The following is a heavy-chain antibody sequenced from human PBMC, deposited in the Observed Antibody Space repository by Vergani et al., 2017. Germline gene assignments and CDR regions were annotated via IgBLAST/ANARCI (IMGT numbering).Heavy chain of an antibody. CDR3: AREGNDGYSNWYFDL. J-gene: IGHJ2*01. CDR1: GGSISSYY. V-gene: IGHV4-59*01. D-gene: IGHD1-1*01. CDR2: IYYSGST. Sequence: QVQLQESGPGLVKPSETLSLTCTVSGGSISSYYWSWIRQPPGKGLEWIGYIYYSGSTNYNPSLKSRVTISVDTSKNQFSLKLSSVTAADTAVYYCAREGNDGYSNWYFDLWGRGTLVTVSS.